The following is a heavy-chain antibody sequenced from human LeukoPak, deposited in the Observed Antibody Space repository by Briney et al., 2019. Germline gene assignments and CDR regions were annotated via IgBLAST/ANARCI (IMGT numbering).Heavy chain of an antibody. D-gene: IGHD6-13*01. Sequence: SETLSLTCTVSVGSISSGNYYYSWIRQSAGKGMEWIGNIYMSGSTRYNPTLMSRVAMSVDTSKNQFSLKISSATAADTAVYYCARDWGIAAATPYYFDHWGQGILVTVSS. CDR2: IYMSGST. CDR1: VGSISSGNYY. J-gene: IGHJ4*02. CDR3: ARDWGIAAATPYYFDH. V-gene: IGHV4-61*09.